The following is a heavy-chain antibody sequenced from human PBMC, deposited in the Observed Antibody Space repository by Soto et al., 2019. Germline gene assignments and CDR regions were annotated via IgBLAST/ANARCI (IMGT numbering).Heavy chain of an antibody. Sequence: QVQLQESGPGLVKPSETLSLTCTVSGGSISSYYWSWIRQPPGKGLEWIGYIYYSGSTNYNPSLTSRVTISVDTSKNQFSLKLSSVTAADTAVYYCGRSRVGAAAGLFDIWGQGTMVTVSS. V-gene: IGHV4-59*01. J-gene: IGHJ3*02. CDR2: IYYSGST. CDR1: GGSISSYY. D-gene: IGHD6-13*01. CDR3: GRSRVGAAAGLFDI.